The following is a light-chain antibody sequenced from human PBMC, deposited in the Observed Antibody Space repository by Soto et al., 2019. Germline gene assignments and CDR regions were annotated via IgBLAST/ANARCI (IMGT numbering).Light chain of an antibody. CDR1: SSDVGGYNY. Sequence: QSALTQPASVSGSPGQSITISCTGTSSDVGGYNYVSWYQQHPGKAPKLMIYDVSNRPSGVSNRFSGSKSGNTASLTISGLQDEDEADYYCSSYTSSSTRVFGGGTKRPVL. CDR2: DVS. CDR3: SSYTSSSTRV. V-gene: IGLV2-14*01. J-gene: IGLJ2*01.